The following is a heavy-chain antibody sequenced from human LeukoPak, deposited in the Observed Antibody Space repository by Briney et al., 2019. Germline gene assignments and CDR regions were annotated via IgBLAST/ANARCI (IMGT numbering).Heavy chain of an antibody. CDR3: ASTYYDFWSGYYKVAEYFQH. CDR2: INHSGST. CDR1: GGSFSGYY. J-gene: IGHJ1*01. Sequence: SETLSLTCAVYGGSFSGYYWSWIRQPPGKGLEWIGEINHSGSTNYNPSLKSRVTISVDTSKNQISLKLSSVTAADTAVYYCASTYYDFWSGYYKVAEYFQHWGQGTLVTVSS. D-gene: IGHD3-3*01. V-gene: IGHV4-34*01.